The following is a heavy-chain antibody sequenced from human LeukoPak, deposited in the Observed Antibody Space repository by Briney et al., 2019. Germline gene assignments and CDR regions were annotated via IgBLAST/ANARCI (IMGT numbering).Heavy chain of an antibody. D-gene: IGHD3-9*01. CDR1: GGSISSYY. CDR3: ARHLRYHNWFDP. J-gene: IGHJ5*02. CDR2: IYYSGST. Sequence: PSETLSLTCTVSGGSISSYYWSWIRQPPGKGLEWIGYIYYSGSTNYNPSLKSRVTISVDTSKNQFSLKLSSVTAADTAVYYCARHLRYHNWFDPWGQGTLVTVSS. V-gene: IGHV4-59*08.